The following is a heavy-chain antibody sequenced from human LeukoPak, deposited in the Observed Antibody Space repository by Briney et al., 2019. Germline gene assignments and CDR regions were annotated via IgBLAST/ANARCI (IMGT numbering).Heavy chain of an antibody. CDR2: ISGSGGST. V-gene: IGHV3-23*01. Sequence: GGSLRLSCAASGFTSSSYAMSWVRQAPGKGLEWVSAISGSGGSTYYADSVKGRFTISRDNSKNTLYLQMNSLRAEDTAVYYCAKDLSWCGYPLWYFVCWGRGTMVTV. J-gene: IGHJ4*02. CDR1: GFTSSSYA. D-gene: IGHD3-3*01. CDR3: AKDLSWCGYPLWYFVC.